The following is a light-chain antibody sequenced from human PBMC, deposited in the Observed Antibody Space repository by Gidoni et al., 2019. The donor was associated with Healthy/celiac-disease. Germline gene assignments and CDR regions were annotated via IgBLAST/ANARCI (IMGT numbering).Light chain of an antibody. Sequence: EIVMTQSPATLSVSPGERATLSCRASQSVSSNLAWYQQKPGQAPRLLIYGASTRATGIPARFSGSGSGTEFTLTISSLQSEDFAVYYCQQYNNWPRTLXQXTKVXIK. CDR1: QSVSSN. CDR2: GAS. CDR3: QQYNNWPRT. J-gene: IGKJ1*01. V-gene: IGKV3-15*01.